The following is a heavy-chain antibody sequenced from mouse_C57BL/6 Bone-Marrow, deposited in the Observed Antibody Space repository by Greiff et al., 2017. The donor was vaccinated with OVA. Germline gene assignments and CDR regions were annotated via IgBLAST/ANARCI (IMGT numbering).Heavy chain of an antibody. Sequence: EVQGVESGGGLVKPGGSLKLSCAASGFTFSSYTMSWVRQTPEKRLEWVATISGGGGNTYYPDSVKGRFTISRDNAKNTLYLQMSSLRSEDTALYYCARHYYGSSPYFDYWGQGTTLTVSS. D-gene: IGHD1-1*01. V-gene: IGHV5-9*01. CDR1: GFTFSSYT. J-gene: IGHJ2*01. CDR3: ARHYYGSSPYFDY. CDR2: ISGGGGNT.